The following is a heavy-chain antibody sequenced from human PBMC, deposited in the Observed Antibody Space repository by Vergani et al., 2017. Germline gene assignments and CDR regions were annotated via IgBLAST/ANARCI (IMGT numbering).Heavy chain of an antibody. J-gene: IGHJ4*02. Sequence: QVQLVESGGGLVMPGGSLRLSCAASGFSFSDSYMSWIRQAPGKGLEWISYISSTGSVTFYADSLKGRVTISRDNSEGSLDLQMNSLRVDDTAIYYCVRVSXCGGECYPGYFDFWGQGTLVTVSS. CDR3: VRVSXCGGECYPGYFDF. D-gene: IGHD2-21*01. CDR2: ISSTGSVT. CDR1: GFSFSDSY. V-gene: IGHV3-11*01.